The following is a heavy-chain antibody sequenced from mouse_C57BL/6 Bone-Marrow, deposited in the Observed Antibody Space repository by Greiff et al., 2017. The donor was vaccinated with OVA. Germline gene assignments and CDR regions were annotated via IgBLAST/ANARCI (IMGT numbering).Heavy chain of an antibody. CDR3: ASRGYYYGSSYVDY. Sequence: VQLKESGAELVRPGTSVKVSCKASGYAFTNYLIEWVKQRPGQGLEWIGVINPGSGGTNYNEKFKGKATLTADKSSSPAYMQLSSLTSEDSAVYFCASRGYYYGSSYVDYWGQGTTLTVSS. CDR1: GYAFTNYL. CDR2: INPGSGGT. J-gene: IGHJ2*01. V-gene: IGHV1-54*01. D-gene: IGHD1-1*01.